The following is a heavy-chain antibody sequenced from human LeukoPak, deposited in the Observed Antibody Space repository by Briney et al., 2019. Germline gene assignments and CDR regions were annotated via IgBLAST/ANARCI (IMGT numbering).Heavy chain of an antibody. CDR1: GFTFTRFW. CDR2: INVEGTTT. Sequence: GGSLRLSCAGSGFTFTRFWMHWVRQAPRKGLVWVSRINVEGTTTTYADSVEGRFTISRDENTLYLQMNHLRVDDTAVYYCTRGGEEPFDYWGQGTLVTVSS. J-gene: IGHJ4*02. CDR3: TRGGEEPFDY. V-gene: IGHV3-74*01. D-gene: IGHD3-10*01.